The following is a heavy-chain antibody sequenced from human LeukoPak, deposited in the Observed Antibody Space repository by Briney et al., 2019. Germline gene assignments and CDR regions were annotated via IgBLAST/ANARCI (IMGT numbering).Heavy chain of an antibody. CDR2: ISYDGSNK. CDR1: GFTFSSYG. J-gene: IGHJ6*02. CDR3: AKDLNWNYVGFYYYYGMDV. D-gene: IGHD1-7*01. V-gene: IGHV3-30*18. Sequence: GRSLRLSCAASGFTFSSYGMHWVRQAPGKGLEWVAVISYDGSNKYYADSVKGRFTISRDNSKNTLYLQMNSLRAEDTAVYYCAKDLNWNYVGFYYYYGMDVWGQGTTVTISS.